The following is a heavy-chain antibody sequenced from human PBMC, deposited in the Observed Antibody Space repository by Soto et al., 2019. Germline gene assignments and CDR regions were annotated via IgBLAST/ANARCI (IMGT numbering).Heavy chain of an antibody. V-gene: IGHV3-23*01. CDR2: ISGSGGST. D-gene: IGHD2-15*01. CDR3: ARRSPSWAFDI. Sequence: PGGSLRLSCTASGFTFSSYSMNWVRQAPGKGLEWVSTISGSGGSTYYADSVKGRFTISRDNSKNPLYLQMNSLRAEDTAVYYCARRSPSWAFDIWGQGTMVTVS. J-gene: IGHJ3*02. CDR1: GFTFSSYS.